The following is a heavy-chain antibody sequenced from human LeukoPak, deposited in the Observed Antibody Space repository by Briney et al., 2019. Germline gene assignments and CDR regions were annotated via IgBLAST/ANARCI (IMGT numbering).Heavy chain of an antibody. D-gene: IGHD6-13*01. CDR2: MNRNSGNT. CDR3: ARGELAAAGT. J-gene: IGHJ4*02. V-gene: IGHV1-8*01. CDR1: GYTFTSYD. Sequence: ASVKVSCKASGYTFTSYDINWVRQATGQGLEWMGWMNRNSGNTGYAQKFQGRVTMTTNTSISTAYMELSSLRSEDTAVYYCARGELAAAGTWGQGTLVTVSS.